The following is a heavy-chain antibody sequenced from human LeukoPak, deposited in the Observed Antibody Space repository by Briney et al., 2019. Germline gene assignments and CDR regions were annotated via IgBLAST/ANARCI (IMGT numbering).Heavy chain of an antibody. Sequence: GGSLRLSCAASGFTLSNYAMSWVRQIRGKGLEWISGNSGYGANTLYADSVKGRFTISRDNSRNTLYLHMDSLRVEDTAIYYCAKDGTGTSPYYFFYMDVWGKGTTVTVSS. V-gene: IGHV3-23*01. CDR3: AKDGTGTSPYYFFYMDV. D-gene: IGHD1-7*01. CDR2: NSGYGANT. J-gene: IGHJ6*03. CDR1: GFTLSNYA.